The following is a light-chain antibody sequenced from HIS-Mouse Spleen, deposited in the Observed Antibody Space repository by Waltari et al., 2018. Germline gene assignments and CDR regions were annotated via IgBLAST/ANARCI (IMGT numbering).Light chain of an antibody. Sequence: QSALTQPASVSGSPGQSITISCTGTRSDVGSYNLVSCYQQHPGKAPKLMIYEGSKRPSGVSNRFSGSKSGNTASLTISGLQAEDEADYYCCSYAGSSTFGVFGGGTKLTVL. CDR1: RSDVGSYNL. J-gene: IGLJ3*02. CDR2: EGS. V-gene: IGLV2-23*03. CDR3: CSYAGSSTFGV.